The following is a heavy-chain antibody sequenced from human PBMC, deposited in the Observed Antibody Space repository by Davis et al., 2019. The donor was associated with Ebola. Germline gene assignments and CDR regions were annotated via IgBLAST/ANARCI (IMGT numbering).Heavy chain of an antibody. CDR3: ARDQDIVLMVYATHYYGMDV. J-gene: IGHJ6*02. V-gene: IGHV3-23*01. CDR2: ISGSGGST. CDR1: VITFSSYA. Sequence: GESLKISCTDSVITFSSYAMTWVRQAPGKGLEWVSAISGSGGSTYYADSVKGRFTISRDNSKNTLYLQMNSLRAEDTAVYYCARDQDIVLMVYATHYYGMDVWGQGTTVTVSS. D-gene: IGHD2-8*01.